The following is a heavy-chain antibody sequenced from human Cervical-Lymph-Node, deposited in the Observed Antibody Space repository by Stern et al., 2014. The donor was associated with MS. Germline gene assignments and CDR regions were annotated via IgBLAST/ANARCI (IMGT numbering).Heavy chain of an antibody. CDR2: IRFDGSNK. D-gene: IGHD3-10*01. J-gene: IGHJ4*02. CDR3: VRDPYGYFDY. CDR1: GFTFSSYD. V-gene: IGHV3-33*01. Sequence: VQLVESGGGVVQPGRSLRLSCAASGFTFSSYDIHWVRQAPGKGLEWGAVIRFDGSNKFYAESVKGRFTISRDNSKNTLYLQMNSLRDADTAVYYCVRDPYGYFDYWGRGTLVTVST.